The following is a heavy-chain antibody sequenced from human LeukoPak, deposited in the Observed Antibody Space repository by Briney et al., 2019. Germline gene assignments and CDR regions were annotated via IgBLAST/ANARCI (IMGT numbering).Heavy chain of an antibody. CDR3: ARVYYCGGDCCSSPFDY. CDR2: IYYSGST. D-gene: IGHD2-21*02. CDR1: GGSISSGGYY. Sequence: SQTLSLTCTVSGGSISSGGYYWSWIRQHPGKGLEWIGYIYYSGSTYYNPSLKSRVTISVDTSKNQFSLKLSSVTAADTAVHCCARVYYCGGDCCSSPFDYWGQGTLVTVSS. J-gene: IGHJ4*02. V-gene: IGHV4-31*03.